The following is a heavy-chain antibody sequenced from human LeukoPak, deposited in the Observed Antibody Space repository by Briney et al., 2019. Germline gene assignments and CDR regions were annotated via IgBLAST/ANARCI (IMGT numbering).Heavy chain of an antibody. Sequence: PSETLSLTCAVYGGSFSGYYWSWIRQPPGKGLEWIGEINHSGSTNYNPSLKSRVTISVDTSKNQFSLKLSSVTAADTAVYYCARGLEYGSGSYAYFDYWGQGTQVTVSS. J-gene: IGHJ4*02. CDR3: ARGLEYGSGSYAYFDY. CDR1: GGSFSGYY. CDR2: INHSGST. V-gene: IGHV4-34*01. D-gene: IGHD3-10*01.